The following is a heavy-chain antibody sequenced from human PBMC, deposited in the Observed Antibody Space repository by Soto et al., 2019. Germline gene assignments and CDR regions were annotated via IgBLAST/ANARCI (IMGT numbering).Heavy chain of an antibody. D-gene: IGHD6-13*01. CDR1: GFNFSSYS. CDR3: ARDLKVAAAGTGYYYYGMDV. CDR2: ISRSSSNI. J-gene: IGHJ6*02. Sequence: EVQLVESGGGLVKPGGSLRLSCAASGFNFSSYSMSWVRQAPGKGPEWVSSISRSSSNIYYVDSVKGRFTISRDNAKNSLYLQMNSLRAEDTAVYYCARDLKVAAAGTGYYYYGMDVWGQGTTVTVSS. V-gene: IGHV3-21*01.